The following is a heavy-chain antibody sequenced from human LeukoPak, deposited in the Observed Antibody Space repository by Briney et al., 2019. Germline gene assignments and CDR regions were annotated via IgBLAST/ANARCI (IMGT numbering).Heavy chain of an antibody. Sequence: GGSLRLSCAASGFTFSTYVMHWVRQAPGKGLEWVAVISYDGSNKYYADSVKGRFTISRDNSKNTLYLQMNSLRAEDTAVYYCAKATQRTVTRYFDYWGQGALVTVSS. CDR2: ISYDGSNK. V-gene: IGHV3-30-3*01. D-gene: IGHD4-17*01. CDR3: AKATQRTVTRYFDY. CDR1: GFTFSTYV. J-gene: IGHJ4*02.